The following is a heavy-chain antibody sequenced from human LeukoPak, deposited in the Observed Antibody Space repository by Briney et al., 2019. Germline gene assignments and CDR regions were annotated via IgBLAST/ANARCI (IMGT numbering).Heavy chain of an antibody. CDR2: IIPIFGTA. J-gene: IGHJ4*02. CDR1: GGTFSSYA. Sequence: SVKVSCKASGGTFSSYAISWVRQAPGQGLEWMGGIIPIFGTANYAQKFQGRVTITADKSTSTAYMELSSLRSEDTAVYYCARPPDVLLWFGELWYFDYWGQGTLVTVSS. V-gene: IGHV1-69*06. CDR3: ARPPDVLLWFGELWYFDY. D-gene: IGHD3-10*01.